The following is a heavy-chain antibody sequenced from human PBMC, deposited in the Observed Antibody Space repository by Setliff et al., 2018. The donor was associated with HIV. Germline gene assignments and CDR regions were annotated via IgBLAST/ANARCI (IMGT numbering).Heavy chain of an antibody. V-gene: IGHV4-38-2*01. CDR2: IYHTGSS. Sequence: PSETLSLTCAVSGVSISSRYYWGWIRQSPGKGLEWIGKIYHTGSSYYNPSLNHRATISLDTSRNQFSLKLNSVTAAATAVYYCARAVLDLVTSLYGCWGQGIPVTVSS. CDR3: ARAVLDLVTSLYGC. J-gene: IGHJ4*02. D-gene: IGHD5-18*01. CDR1: GVSISSRYY.